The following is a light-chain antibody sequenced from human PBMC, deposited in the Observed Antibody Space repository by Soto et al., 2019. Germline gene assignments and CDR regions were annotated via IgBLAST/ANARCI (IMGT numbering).Light chain of an antibody. CDR2: GAS. CDR3: QQYGSSGT. J-gene: IGKJ1*01. CDR1: QSVSSSY. V-gene: IGKV3-20*01. Sequence: EIVLTQSPRTLSFSTGERATLSSRASQSVSSSYIAWYQQKPGQAPRLLIYGASNRATGIPDRFSGSGSGTDFTLTISRLEPEDFAVYYCQQYGSSGTFGQGTKVDIK.